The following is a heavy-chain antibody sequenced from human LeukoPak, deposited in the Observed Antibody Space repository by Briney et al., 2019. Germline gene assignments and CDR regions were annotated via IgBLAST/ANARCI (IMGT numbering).Heavy chain of an antibody. V-gene: IGHV1-69*04. CDR2: IIPILGIA. Sequence: SVKVSCKASGGTFSSYAISWVRQAPGQGLEWMGRIIPILGIANYAQKFQGRVTITADKSTSTAYMELSSLRSEDTAVYYCARSDYYDSSGYYSHDAFDIWGQGTMVTVSS. J-gene: IGHJ3*02. CDR3: ARSDYYDSSGYYSHDAFDI. D-gene: IGHD3-22*01. CDR1: GGTFSSYA.